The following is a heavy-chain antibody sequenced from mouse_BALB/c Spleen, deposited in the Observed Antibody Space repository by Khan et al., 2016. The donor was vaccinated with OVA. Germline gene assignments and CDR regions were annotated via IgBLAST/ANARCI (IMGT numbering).Heavy chain of an antibody. V-gene: IGHV1-63*02. CDR2: IYPGSGNT. J-gene: IGHJ4*01. Sequence: QVQLKQSGAELVRPGTSVKMSCKAAGYTFTKYWIGWVKQRPGHGLEWIGDIYPGSGNTNYNEKFKGKATLTADTSFSTAYMQHNSLTSEDSAVYYCARPYYYGSSYATMDDWGQGTSVTVSS. CDR1: GYTFTKYW. D-gene: IGHD1-1*01. CDR3: ARPYYYGSSYATMDD.